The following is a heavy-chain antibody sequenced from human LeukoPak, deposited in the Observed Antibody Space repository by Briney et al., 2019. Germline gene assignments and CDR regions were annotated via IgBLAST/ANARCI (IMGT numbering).Heavy chain of an antibody. J-gene: IGHJ4*02. Sequence: HPGRSLRLSCAASGFTFSNYGMHWVRQAPGKGLEWVAAIWYDGSNKYYGDSVKGRFTISRDNSKNTLYLQMNSLRAEDTAAYYCARAGYDDPHFDFWGQGTLVTVSS. D-gene: IGHD3-3*01. CDR2: IWYDGSNK. CDR1: GFTFSNYG. CDR3: ARAGYDDPHFDF. V-gene: IGHV3-33*01.